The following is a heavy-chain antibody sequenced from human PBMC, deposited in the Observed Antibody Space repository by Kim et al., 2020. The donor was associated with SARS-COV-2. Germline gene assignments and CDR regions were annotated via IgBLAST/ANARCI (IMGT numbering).Heavy chain of an antibody. CDR3: ARDRKVWFGELLPHYYYGMDV. CDR1: GFTFSDYY. V-gene: IGHV3-11*01. J-gene: IGHJ6*02. Sequence: GGSLRLSCAASGFTFSDYYMSWIRQAPGKGLEWVSYISSSGSTIYYADSVKGRFTISRDNAKNSLYLQMNSLRAEDTAVYYCARDRKVWFGELLPHYYYGMDVWGQGTTVTVSS. D-gene: IGHD3-10*01. CDR2: ISSSGSTI.